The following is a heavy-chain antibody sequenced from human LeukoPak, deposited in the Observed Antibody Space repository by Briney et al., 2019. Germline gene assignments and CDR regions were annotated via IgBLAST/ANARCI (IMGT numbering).Heavy chain of an antibody. V-gene: IGHV3-15*01. D-gene: IGHD6-19*01. CDR1: GLIFSNAW. CDR3: TTDDFRRRFSSGLRAFDI. Sequence: GGSLRLSCAASGLIFSNAWMSWVRQAPGKGLEWVCRIKSKSDGGTTDYAAPVKGRFSISRDDSKNTLYLQMNSLKTEDTAVYYCTTDDFRRRFSSGLRAFDIWGQGTMVTVSS. J-gene: IGHJ3*02. CDR2: IKSKSDGGTT.